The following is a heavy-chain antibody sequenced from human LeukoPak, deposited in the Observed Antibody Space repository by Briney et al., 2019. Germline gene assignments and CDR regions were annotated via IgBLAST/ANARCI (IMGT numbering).Heavy chain of an antibody. J-gene: IGHJ6*03. CDR1: GFTFSSYW. Sequence: GGSLRLSCAASGFTFSSYWMSWVRQAPGKGLEWVANIKQDGSEKHYVDSVKGRFTISRDNAKNSLYLQMNSLRAEDTAVYYCARDRWYGDYGYYYYYMDVWGKGTTVTISS. V-gene: IGHV3-7*01. CDR3: ARDRWYGDYGYYYYYMDV. D-gene: IGHD4-17*01. CDR2: IKQDGSEK.